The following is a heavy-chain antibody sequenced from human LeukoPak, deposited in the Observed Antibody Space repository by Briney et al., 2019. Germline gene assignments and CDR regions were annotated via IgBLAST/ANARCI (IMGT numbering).Heavy chain of an antibody. CDR1: GGSISSSSYY. D-gene: IGHD6-19*01. J-gene: IGHJ2*01. V-gene: IGHV4-39*01. CDR2: IYYSGST. CDR3: ARPLAVAGPSYWYFDL. Sequence: SETLSLTCTVSGGSISSSSYYWGWIRQPPGKGLEWIGSIYYSGSTYYNPSLKSRVTISVDTSKNQFSLKLSSVTAADTAVCYCARPLAVAGPSYWYFDLWGRGTLVTVSS.